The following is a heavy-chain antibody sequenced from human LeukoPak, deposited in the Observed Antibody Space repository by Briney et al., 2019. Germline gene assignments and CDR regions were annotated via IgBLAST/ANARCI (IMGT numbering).Heavy chain of an antibody. CDR3: ARPNGYDNYYFHY. J-gene: IGHJ4*02. Sequence: GGTLRLSRAASGFNSRSNVMSWVGQPPGRGLQWVSSISASGGDTPYAPAAKDRLTISRTHPKNTLYLRMNSLRAEDTAKCYCARPNGYDNYYFHYWGQGTLVTVSS. CDR1: GFNSRSNV. V-gene: IGHV3-23*01. CDR2: ISASGGDT. D-gene: IGHD5-12*01.